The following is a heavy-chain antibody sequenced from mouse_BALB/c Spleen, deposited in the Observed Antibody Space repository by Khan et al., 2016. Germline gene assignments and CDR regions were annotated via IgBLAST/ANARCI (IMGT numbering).Heavy chain of an antibody. J-gene: IGHJ1*01. CDR2: IAPGSGST. CDR3: ARATMVTRGYFDV. Sequence: DLVKPGASVKLSCKASGYTFTCYWINWIKQRPGQGLEWIGRIAPGSGSTYYNEMFKGKATLTVDTSSSTAYIQLSSLSSEDSAVYFCARATMVTRGYFDVWGAGTTVTVSS. CDR1: GYTFTCYW. D-gene: IGHD2-2*01. V-gene: IGHV1S41*01.